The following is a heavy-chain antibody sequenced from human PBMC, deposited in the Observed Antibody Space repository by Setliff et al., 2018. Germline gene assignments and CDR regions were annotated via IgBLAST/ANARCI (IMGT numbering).Heavy chain of an antibody. J-gene: IGHJ4*02. V-gene: IGHV1-69*05. CDR3: ARERYFDY. CDR1: GGTFSSYA. CDR2: IIPIFGTA. Sequence: SVKVSCKASGGTFSSYAISWVRQAPGQGLEWMGGIIPIFGTANYAQKFQGRVTIITDESTSTAYLELNTLRSDDTAVYYCARERYFDYWGQGTLVTVSS.